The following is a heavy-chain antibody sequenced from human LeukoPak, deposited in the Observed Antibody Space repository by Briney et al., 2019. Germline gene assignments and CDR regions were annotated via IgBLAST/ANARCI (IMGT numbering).Heavy chain of an antibody. V-gene: IGHV4-59*01. CDR3: ARGGSNYSSLGRFDY. J-gene: IGHJ4*02. CDR1: GGSISSYY. Sequence: SETLSLTCTVSGGSISSYYWSWIRQPPGKGLEWIGYIYYSGSTNYNPSLKSRVTISVDTSKNQFSLKLSSVTAADTAVYYCARGGSNYSSLGRFDYWGQGILVTVSS. D-gene: IGHD4-11*01. CDR2: IYYSGST.